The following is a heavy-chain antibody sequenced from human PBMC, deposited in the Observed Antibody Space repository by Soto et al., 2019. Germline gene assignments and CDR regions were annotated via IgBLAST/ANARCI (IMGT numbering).Heavy chain of an antibody. D-gene: IGHD3-3*01. CDR1: GGXFSGYY. V-gene: IGHV4-34*01. CDR2: INHSGST. J-gene: IGHJ4*02. Sequence: EXLSLNCAFYGGXFSGYYWIWFRQQPGKGLEWIGEINHSGSTNYNPSLKSRVTISVDTSKNQFSLKLSSVTAADTAVYYCARGFWSGYYFDYWGQGTLGTVSS. CDR3: ARGFWSGYYFDY.